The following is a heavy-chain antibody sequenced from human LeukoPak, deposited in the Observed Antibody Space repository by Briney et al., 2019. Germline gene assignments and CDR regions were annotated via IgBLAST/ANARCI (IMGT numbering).Heavy chain of an antibody. Sequence: GGSLRLSCAASGFTFSSYSMNWVRQTPGKGLEWVGRIKSKTDGGTTDYAAPVKGRFTISRDDSKNTLYLQMNSLKTEDTAVYYCATGRYDSSGYYYDAFDIWGQGTMVTVSS. CDR2: IKSKTDGGTT. J-gene: IGHJ3*02. V-gene: IGHV3-15*01. D-gene: IGHD3-22*01. CDR1: GFTFSSYS. CDR3: ATGRYDSSGYYYDAFDI.